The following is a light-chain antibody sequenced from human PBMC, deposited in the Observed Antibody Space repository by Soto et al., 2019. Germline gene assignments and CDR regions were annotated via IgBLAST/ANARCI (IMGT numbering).Light chain of an antibody. CDR1: SGDSDYA. CDR3: QTWGTGIRV. Sequence: QSVLTQSPSASASLGASVKLTCTLSSGDSDYAIAWHQQQPEKGPRYLMKINNDGSHTKGDGIPDRFSGSSSGAERCLTISSLQSEDEADYYCQTWGTGIRVFGGGTKLTVL. J-gene: IGLJ2*01. V-gene: IGLV4-69*01. CDR2: INNDGSH.